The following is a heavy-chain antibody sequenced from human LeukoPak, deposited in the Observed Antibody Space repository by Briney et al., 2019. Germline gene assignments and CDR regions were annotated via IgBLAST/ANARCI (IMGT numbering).Heavy chain of an antibody. Sequence: GASVKVSCKASGFTFTSSAMQWVRQAPGQGLEWMGWINPNSGGTNYAQKFQGRVTMTRDTSISTAYMELSRLRSDDTAVYYCARDPFFSSFRIAAAGGGFDYWGQGTLVTVSS. J-gene: IGHJ4*02. CDR1: GFTFTSSA. CDR2: INPNSGGT. CDR3: ARDPFFSSFRIAAAGGGFDY. V-gene: IGHV1-2*02. D-gene: IGHD6-13*01.